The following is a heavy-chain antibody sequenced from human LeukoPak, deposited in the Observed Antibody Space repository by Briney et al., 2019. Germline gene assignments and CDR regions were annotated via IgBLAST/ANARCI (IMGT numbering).Heavy chain of an antibody. V-gene: IGHV1-2*02. Sequence: ASVKVSCKASGYTFTGYYMHWVRQAPGQGLEWMGWINPNSGGTIYAQKFQGRVTMTEDTSTDTAYMELSSLRSEDTAVYYCATGRGIYNDAFDIWGQGTMVTVSS. CDR2: INPNSGGT. J-gene: IGHJ3*02. CDR1: GYTFTGYY. CDR3: ATGRGIYNDAFDI. D-gene: IGHD1-1*01.